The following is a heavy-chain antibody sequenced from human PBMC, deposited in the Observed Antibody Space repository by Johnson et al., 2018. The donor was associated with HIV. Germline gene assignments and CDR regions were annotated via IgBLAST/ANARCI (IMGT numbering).Heavy chain of an antibody. J-gene: IGHJ3*02. Sequence: VQLVESGGGVVRPGGSLRLSCAASGFTFDDYGMSWVRQAPGKGLEWVSGISWNGGSTAYADSVKGRFPISRDNAKNSLYLQMNSRRAEDTALYYCARGLQITFGGVIAPPDVFDIWGQGTMVTVSS. CDR3: ARGLQITFGGVIAPPDVFDI. CDR2: ISWNGGST. CDR1: GFTFDDYG. D-gene: IGHD3-16*02. V-gene: IGHV3-20*04.